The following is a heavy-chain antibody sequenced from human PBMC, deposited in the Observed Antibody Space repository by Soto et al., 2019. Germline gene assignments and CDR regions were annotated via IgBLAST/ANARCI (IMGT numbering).Heavy chain of an antibody. D-gene: IGHD1-1*01. V-gene: IGHV1-18*01. CDR3: ARGRYGDY. J-gene: IGHJ4*02. CDR1: GYTFTTYG. Sequence: QVHLVQSGAEVKKPGASVKVSCKGSGYTFTTYGITWVRQAPGQGLEWMGWISAHNGNTNYAQKLQGRVTVTRDTSTSPAYMDLRSRRSDDTAVYYCARGRYGDYWGQGALVTVSS. CDR2: ISAHNGNT.